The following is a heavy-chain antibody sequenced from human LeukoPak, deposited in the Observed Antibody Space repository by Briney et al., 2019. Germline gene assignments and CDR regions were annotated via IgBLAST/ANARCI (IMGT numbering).Heavy chain of an antibody. CDR2: LNWNGAST. V-gene: IGHV3-20*04. D-gene: IGHD3/OR15-3a*01. CDR3: ARDRTRAFDY. Sequence: GGSLRLSCAASGFTFDDYDMSWVRQVPGKGLEWVCGLNWNGASTGYADSVKGRFTISRDNSKNTLYLQMNSLRAEDTAVYYCARDRTRAFDYWGQGTLVTVSS. J-gene: IGHJ4*02. CDR1: GFTFDDYD.